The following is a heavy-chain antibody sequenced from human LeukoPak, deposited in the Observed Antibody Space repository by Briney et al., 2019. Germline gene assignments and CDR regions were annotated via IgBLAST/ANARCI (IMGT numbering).Heavy chain of an antibody. V-gene: IGHV4-4*07. D-gene: IGHD6-19*01. CDR2: IYSSGST. CDR3: GRDPSYSSGYFDI. CDR1: GGSISSYY. J-gene: IGHJ3*02. Sequence: SETLSLTCTVSGGSISSYYWSWIRQPAGKGLEWIGRIYSSGSTNYKPSLKSRVTMSVDTSKKQVSLKLSSVTAADTAVYYCGRDPSYSSGYFDIWGQGTMVTVFS.